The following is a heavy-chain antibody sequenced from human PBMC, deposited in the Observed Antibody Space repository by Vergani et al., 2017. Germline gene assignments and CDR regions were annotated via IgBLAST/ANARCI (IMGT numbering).Heavy chain of an antibody. CDR3: GGVFGGHYYYYYMDV. Sequence: QVQLVQSGAEVKKPGSSVKVSCKASGGTFSSYAISWVRQAPGQGLEWMGGIIPIFGTANYAQKFQGRVTITADEATSTAYMELSSLRSEDTAVYYCGGVFGGHYYYYYMDVWGKGTTVTVSS. J-gene: IGHJ6*03. CDR1: GGTFSSYA. D-gene: IGHD3-10*02. CDR2: IIPIFGTA. V-gene: IGHV1-69*01.